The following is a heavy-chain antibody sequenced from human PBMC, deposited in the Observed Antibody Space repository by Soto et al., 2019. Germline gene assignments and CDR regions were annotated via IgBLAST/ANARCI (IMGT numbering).Heavy chain of an antibody. CDR2: ISSSSSYT. J-gene: IGHJ6*02. CDR1: GFTFSDYY. D-gene: IGHD1-7*01. V-gene: IGHV3-11*06. CDR3: ARDATGTTKAYYYYGMDV. Sequence: GGSLRLSCAASGFTFSDYYMSWIRQAPGKGLEWVSYISSSSSYTNYADSVKGRFTISRDNAKNSLYLQMNSLRAEDTAVYYCARDATGTTKAYYYYGMDVWGQGTTVTVSS.